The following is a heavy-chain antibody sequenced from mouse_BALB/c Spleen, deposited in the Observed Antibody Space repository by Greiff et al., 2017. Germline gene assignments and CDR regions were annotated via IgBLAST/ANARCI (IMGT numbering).Heavy chain of an antibody. CDR3: TRDQDYYGSSYARDY. D-gene: IGHD1-1*01. J-gene: IGHJ4*01. CDR1: GFPFSSYT. Sequence: EVKLMESGGGLVKPGGSLKLSCAASGFPFSSYTMSWVRQTPEKRLEWVATISSGGSYTYYPDSVKGRFTISRDNAKNTLYLHMSSLKSEDTAMYYCTRDQDYYGSSYARDYGGQGTSVTVAS. CDR2: ISSGGSYT. V-gene: IGHV5-6-4*01.